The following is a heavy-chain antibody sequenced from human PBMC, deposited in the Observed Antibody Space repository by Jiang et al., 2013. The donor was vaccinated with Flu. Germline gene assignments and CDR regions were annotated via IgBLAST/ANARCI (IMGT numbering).Heavy chain of an antibody. CDR3: ARDRGSRAVPDY. D-gene: IGHD3-10*01. CDR1: GGTFSSYA. Sequence: SSVKVSCKASGGTFSSYAISWVRQAPGQGLEWMGRIIPILGIANYAQKFQGRVTITADKSTSTAYMELSSLRSEDTAVYYCARDRGSRAVPDYWGQGTLVTVSS. J-gene: IGHJ4*02. CDR2: IIPILGIA. V-gene: IGHV1-69*04.